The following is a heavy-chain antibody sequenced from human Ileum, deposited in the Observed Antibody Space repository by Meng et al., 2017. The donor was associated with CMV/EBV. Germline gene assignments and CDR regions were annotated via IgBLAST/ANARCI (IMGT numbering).Heavy chain of an antibody. D-gene: IGHD3-3*01. V-gene: IGHV1-18*01. CDR2: ISAYNGNT. Sequence: YGISWVRQAPGQGLEWMGWISAYNGNTNYAQKLQGRVTMTTDTFTSTAYMELRSLRSDDTAVYYCARDQPHYDFWSGYPIDYYFDYWGQGTLVTVSS. CDR1: YG. CDR3: ARDQPHYDFWSGYPIDYYFDY. J-gene: IGHJ4*02.